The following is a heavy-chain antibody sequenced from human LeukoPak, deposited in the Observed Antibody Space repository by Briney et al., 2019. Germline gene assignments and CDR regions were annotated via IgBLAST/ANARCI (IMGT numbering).Heavy chain of an antibody. CDR3: ARGFGYSYGSRYYYYGMDV. Sequence: SETLSLTCAVYGGSFSGYYWSWIRQPPGKGLEWIGEINHSGSTNYNPSLKSRVTISVDTSKNQSSLKLSSVTAADTAVYYCARGFGYSYGSRYYYYGMDVWGKGTTVTVSS. J-gene: IGHJ6*04. V-gene: IGHV4-34*01. CDR1: GGSFSGYY. D-gene: IGHD5-18*01. CDR2: INHSGST.